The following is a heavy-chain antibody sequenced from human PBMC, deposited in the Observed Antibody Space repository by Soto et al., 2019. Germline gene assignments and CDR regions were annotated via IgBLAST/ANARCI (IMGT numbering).Heavy chain of an antibody. CDR3: ARGPSSLTRFDY. CDR1: GVSFSSYT. V-gene: IGHV3-30-3*01. D-gene: IGHD2-2*01. J-gene: IGHJ4*02. CDR2: ISYDGSNK. Sequence: ALKLTCADSGVSFSSYTKHWVRQAPGKGLEWVAVISYDGSNKYYADSVKGRFTISRDNSKNTLYLQMNSLRAGDTAVYYCARGPSSLTRFDYWGQGTLVTVSS.